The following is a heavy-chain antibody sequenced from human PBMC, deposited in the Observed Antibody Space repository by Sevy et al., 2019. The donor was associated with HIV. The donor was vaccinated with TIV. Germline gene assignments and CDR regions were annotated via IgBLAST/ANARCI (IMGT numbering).Heavy chain of an antibody. CDR1: GFTFSSYW. J-gene: IGHJ6*02. V-gene: IGHV3-7*01. Sequence: GGSLRLSCAASGFTFSSYWMSWVRQAPGKGLEWVANIKQDGSEKYYVDSVKGRFSISRDNAKNSLYLQMNSLRVEDMAVYYCARDDGGNYDSSGSYYYGMDVWGQGTTVTVSS. D-gene: IGHD3-22*01. CDR3: ARDDGGNYDSSGSYYYGMDV. CDR2: IKQDGSEK.